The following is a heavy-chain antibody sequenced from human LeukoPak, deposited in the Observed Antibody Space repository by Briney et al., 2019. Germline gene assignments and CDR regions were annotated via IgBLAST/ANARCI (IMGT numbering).Heavy chain of an antibody. CDR1: GYSITSSSW. V-gene: IGHV4-28*01. D-gene: IGHD3-10*01. J-gene: IGHJ4*02. CDR2: IYHSGTT. Sequence: SETLSLTCAVSGYSITSSSWWGWVRQPPGKGLEWIGYIYHSGTTYYNPSLQSRVTMSVDTSKNQFSLKLSSVAAVDTAVYYCARKENVYYYFDYWGQGTLVTVSS. CDR3: ARKENVYYYFDY.